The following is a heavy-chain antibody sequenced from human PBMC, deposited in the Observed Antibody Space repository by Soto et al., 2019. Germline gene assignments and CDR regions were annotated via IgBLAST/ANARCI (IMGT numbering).Heavy chain of an antibody. CDR1: GYIFTNYY. V-gene: IGHV1-46*01. CDR2: INPLPSSGST. CDR3: ARDLAAAAY. D-gene: IGHD6-13*01. Sequence: ASVKVSCKASGYIFTNYYIHWVRQAPGQGLEWMAIINPLPSSGSTNYAQKFQGRVTVTRDTSTSTVYLELSSLRSDDTAVYYCARDLAAAAYWGQGTLVTVSS. J-gene: IGHJ4*02.